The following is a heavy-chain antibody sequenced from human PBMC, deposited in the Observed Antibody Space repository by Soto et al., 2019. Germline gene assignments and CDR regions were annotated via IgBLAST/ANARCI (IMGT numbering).Heavy chain of an antibody. J-gene: IGHJ4*02. CDR2: IYYSGST. CDR1: GGAVGSDY. Sequence: SGTLSVTCTVSGGAVGSDYWCWIRQPPGKGLEWIGYIYYSGSTKYKPSLKSRVTISVDTPKNQVSLKLSSVTAADTAVYYCARDLEGVVDYWGQGTLVTVS. CDR3: ARDLEGVVDY. V-gene: IGHV4-59*02. D-gene: IGHD3-16*01.